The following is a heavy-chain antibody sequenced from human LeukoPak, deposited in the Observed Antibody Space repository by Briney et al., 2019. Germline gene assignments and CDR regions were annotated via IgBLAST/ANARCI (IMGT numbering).Heavy chain of an antibody. D-gene: IGHD3-16*01. CDR1: GFTFSSYS. CDR2: ISSSSSYI. V-gene: IGHV3-21*01. J-gene: IGHJ5*02. Sequence: GGSLRLSCAASGFTFSSYSMNWVRQAPGKGLEWVSSISSSSSYIYYADSVKGRFTISRDNAKNSLCLQMNSLRAEDTAVYYCARDMADDYWKVGGWFDPWGQGTLVTVSS. CDR3: ARDMADDYWKVGGWFDP.